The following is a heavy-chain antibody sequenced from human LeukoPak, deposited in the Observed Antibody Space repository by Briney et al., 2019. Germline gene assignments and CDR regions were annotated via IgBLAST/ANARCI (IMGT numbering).Heavy chain of an antibody. Sequence: SGPTLVNPTQTLTLTCTFSGFSLSTSGVGVGWIRQPPGKALEWLALIYWDDDKRYSPSLKSRLTITKDTSKNRVVLTMTNMDPVDTGTYYCAHRITDTAMADFNYWGQGTLVTVSS. CDR2: IYWDDDK. J-gene: IGHJ4*02. D-gene: IGHD5-18*01. CDR1: GFSLSTSGVG. CDR3: AHRITDTAMADFNY. V-gene: IGHV2-5*02.